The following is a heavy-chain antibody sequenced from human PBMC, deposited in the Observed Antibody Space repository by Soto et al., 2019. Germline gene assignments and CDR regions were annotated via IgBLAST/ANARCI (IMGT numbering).Heavy chain of an antibody. CDR3: AKDMRGGLSSSSDYYDLDV. J-gene: IGHJ6*02. V-gene: IGHV3-9*01. CDR2: ISWDSGTI. D-gene: IGHD3-10*01. Sequence: EVQLVESGGGLVQPGRSLRLSCAASGFTFDDYAMHWVRQAPGKGLEWVSGISWDSGTIVYADSVKGRFTISRDNAKNSLHMQMNSLRGEDTDLSYCAKDMRGGLSSSSDYYDLDVWGQGNTV. CDR1: GFTFDDYA.